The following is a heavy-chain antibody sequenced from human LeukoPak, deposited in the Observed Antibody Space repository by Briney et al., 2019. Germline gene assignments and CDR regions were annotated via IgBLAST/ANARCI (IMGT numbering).Heavy chain of an antibody. CDR3: AREESGGYFDY. J-gene: IGHJ4*02. V-gene: IGHV1-46*01. CDR1: GYTFSNYY. Sequence: ASVRVSCKASGYTFSNYYMHWVRQAPGQGLEWMGLINPTGTGTNYAQKFRGRVTLTRDTSTTTVYMELSSLRSEDSAVYYCAREESGGYFDYWGQGTLVTVSS. D-gene: IGHD2-8*02. CDR2: INPTGTGT.